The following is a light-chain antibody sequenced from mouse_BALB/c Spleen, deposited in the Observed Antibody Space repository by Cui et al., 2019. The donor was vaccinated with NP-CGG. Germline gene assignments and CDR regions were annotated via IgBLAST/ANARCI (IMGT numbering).Light chain of an antibody. J-gene: IGLJ1*01. CDR2: GTK. V-gene: IGLV1*01. CDR3: ALWYSNHWV. Sequence: QAVVSQESALTTSPGETVTLTCRSSTGAVTTTNYANWFQEKPDHLFTGLIGGTKNRAPGVPARFSGSLIGDKAALTITGAQTEDEAIYFCALWYSNHWVFGGGTKLTVL. CDR1: TGAVTTTNY.